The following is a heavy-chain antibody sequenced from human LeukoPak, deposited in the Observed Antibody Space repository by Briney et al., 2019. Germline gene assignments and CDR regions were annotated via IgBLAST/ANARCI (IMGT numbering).Heavy chain of an antibody. D-gene: IGHD3-22*01. CDR2: IKQDGSEK. J-gene: IGHJ3*02. V-gene: IGHV3-7*01. Sequence: PGGSLRLSCAASGFTFSSYWMSWVRQAPGKGLEWVANIKQDGSEKCYVDSVKGRFTISRDNAKNSLYLQMNSLRAEDTAVYYCARSSMIVVVDDDAFDIWGQGTMVTVSS. CDR1: GFTFSSYW. CDR3: ARSSMIVVVDDDAFDI.